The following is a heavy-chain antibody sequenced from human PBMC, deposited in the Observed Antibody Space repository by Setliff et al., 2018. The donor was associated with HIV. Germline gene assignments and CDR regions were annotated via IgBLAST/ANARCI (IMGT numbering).Heavy chain of an antibody. CDR1: GDSITSGHYY. Sequence: PSETLSLTCTVSGDSITSGHYYWGWIRQPPGKGLEWIGNILSGRDTYYNPSLKSRFTISRDNSKNTLYLQMNRLRSEDTAVYYCARDWLDYGILDHWGQGTLVTVSS. D-gene: IGHD2-15*01. V-gene: IGHV4-39*02. J-gene: IGHJ4*02. CDR2: ILSGRDT. CDR3: ARDWLDYGILDH.